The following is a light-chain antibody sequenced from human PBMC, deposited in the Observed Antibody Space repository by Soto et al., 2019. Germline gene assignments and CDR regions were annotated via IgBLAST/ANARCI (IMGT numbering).Light chain of an antibody. V-gene: IGKV2-30*01. CDR3: IQCTNRPPYT. Sequence: DVVVTQSPLSLPVTLGRPASISCSSRQSLVYTDGDTSLNWFQQTPGQSPRRLLLRVSNRGSRVRDRWIGGGSGAYYSLKISRVEVADVGVSYCIQCTNRPPYTFGQGTKLEIK. CDR2: RVS. J-gene: IGKJ2*01. CDR1: QSLVYTDGDTS.